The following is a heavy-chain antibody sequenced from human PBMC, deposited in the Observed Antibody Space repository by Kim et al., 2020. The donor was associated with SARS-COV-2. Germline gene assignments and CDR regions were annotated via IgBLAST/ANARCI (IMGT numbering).Heavy chain of an antibody. CDR2: IYYSGST. V-gene: IGHV4-59*08. J-gene: IGHJ4*02. CDR3: ARMGSDY. Sequence: SETLSLTCTVSGGSISSYYWSWIRQPPGKGLEWIGYIYYSGSTNYNPSLKSRVTISVDTSKNQFSLKLSSVTAADTAVYYCARMGSDYWGQGTLVTVSS. CDR1: GGSISSYY.